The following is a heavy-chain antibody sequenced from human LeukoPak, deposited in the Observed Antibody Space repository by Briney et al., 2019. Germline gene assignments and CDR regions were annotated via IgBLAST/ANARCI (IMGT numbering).Heavy chain of an antibody. V-gene: IGHV4-59*01. CDR3: ARVPLYRDYVWGSPSMGWFDP. D-gene: IGHD3-16*01. CDR1: GGSISSYY. Sequence: TSETLSLTCTVSGGSISSYYWSWIRQPPGKGLEWIGYIYYRGSTNYNPSLKSRVTISVDTSKNQFSLKLSSVTAADTAVYYCARVPLYRDYVWGSPSMGWFDPWGQGTLVTVSS. J-gene: IGHJ5*02. CDR2: IYYRGST.